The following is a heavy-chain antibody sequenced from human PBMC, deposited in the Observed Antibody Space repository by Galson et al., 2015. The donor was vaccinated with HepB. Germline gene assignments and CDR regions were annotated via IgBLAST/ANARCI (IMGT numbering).Heavy chain of an antibody. CDR2: IYHSGST. CDR3: ARDAGIAAPLRNYYYYGMDV. Sequence: SETLSLTCTVSADSISSYYWSWIRQPPGKGLEWIGYIYHSGSTNYNPSLRGRVTISVDTSKNQFSLKLGSVTAADTAVYYCARDAGIAAPLRNYYYYGMDVWGQGTTVTVSS. D-gene: IGHD6-6*01. J-gene: IGHJ6*02. CDR1: ADSISSYY. V-gene: IGHV4-59*01.